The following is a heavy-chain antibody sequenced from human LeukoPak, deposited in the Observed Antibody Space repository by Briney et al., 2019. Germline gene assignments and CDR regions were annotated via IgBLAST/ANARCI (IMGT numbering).Heavy chain of an antibody. V-gene: IGHV3-7*01. D-gene: IGHD4-17*01. J-gene: IGHJ3*02. CDR2: IKQDGSEK. CDR3: ARGSTVTTKGAFDI. Sequence: GGSLRLSCAASGFTFSSYWMSWVRQAPGKGLEWVANIKQDGSEKYYVDSVKGRFTISRDNAKNSLYLQMNSQRAEDTAVYYCARGSTVTTKGAFDIWGQGTMVTVSS. CDR1: GFTFSSYW.